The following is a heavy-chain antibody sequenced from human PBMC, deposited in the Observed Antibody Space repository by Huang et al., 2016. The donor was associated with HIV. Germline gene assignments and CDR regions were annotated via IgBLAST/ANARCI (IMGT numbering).Heavy chain of an antibody. V-gene: IGHV4-34*02. D-gene: IGHD2-21*02. CDR2: RVGTA. Sequence: QVRLQQWGAGLLKPSETLSLTCAVYGGSFSGDQWTWIRQSPGKGLEWIGGRVGTATYNPSLKTRVTITGDMSKNQFSVKMTSLTVADTSVYFCARDLRFCRGGDCFPTHFQHWSQG. CDR1: GGSFSGDQ. CDR3: ARDLRFCRGGDCFPTHFQH. J-gene: IGHJ1*01.